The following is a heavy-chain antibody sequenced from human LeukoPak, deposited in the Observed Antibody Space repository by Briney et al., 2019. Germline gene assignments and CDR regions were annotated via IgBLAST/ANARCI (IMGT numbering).Heavy chain of an antibody. J-gene: IGHJ4*02. CDR3: AKGINDYVWGSYSYFDY. V-gene: IGHV3-23*01. CDR2: ISGSGGST. CDR1: GFTFRDYT. Sequence: PGGSLRLSCAASGFTFRDYTMNWVRQAPGKGLEWVSAISGSGGSTYYADSVKGRFTISRDNSKNTLYLQMNSLRAEDTAVYYCAKGINDYVWGSYSYFDYWGQGTLVTVSS. D-gene: IGHD3-16*01.